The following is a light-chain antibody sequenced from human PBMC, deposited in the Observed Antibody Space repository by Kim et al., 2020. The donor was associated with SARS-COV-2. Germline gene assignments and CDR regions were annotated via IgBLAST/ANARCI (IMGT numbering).Light chain of an antibody. Sequence: EIVLTQSPATLSLSPGERATLSCRASQSVSSYLAWYQQEHGQAPRLLIYDASNRATGIPARFSGSGSGTDFTLTISSLEPEDFAVYYCQQSGNWPLTFGGGTKVDIK. CDR2: DAS. V-gene: IGKV3-11*01. J-gene: IGKJ4*01. CDR1: QSVSSY. CDR3: QQSGNWPLT.